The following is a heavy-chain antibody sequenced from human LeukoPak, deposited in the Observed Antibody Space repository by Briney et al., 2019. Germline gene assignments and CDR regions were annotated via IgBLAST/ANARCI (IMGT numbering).Heavy chain of an antibody. J-gene: IGHJ6*03. Sequence: ETLSLTCAVYGGSFSGYYWSWVRQAPGKGLEWVANIKQDGSEKYYVDSVKGRFTISRDNAKNSLYLQMDSLRAEDTAVYYCARGREGTYSNNYYYYMDVWGKGTTVTVSS. CDR1: GGSFSGYY. V-gene: IGHV3-7*01. CDR2: IKQDGSEK. CDR3: ARGREGTYSNNYYYYMDV. D-gene: IGHD5-24*01.